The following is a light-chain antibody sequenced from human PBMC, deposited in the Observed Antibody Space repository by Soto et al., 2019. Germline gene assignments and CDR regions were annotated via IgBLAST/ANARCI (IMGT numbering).Light chain of an antibody. Sequence: EIVLTQSPGTLSLSPGERATLSCRASQSVSSSYLAWYQQKPGQAPRLLIYGASSRATGIPDRFSGSGSGTDFNLTISRLEPEDFAVYYCQQYGSSSLTFGQGKRLEIK. CDR3: QQYGSSSLT. CDR1: QSVSSSY. J-gene: IGKJ5*01. V-gene: IGKV3-20*01. CDR2: GAS.